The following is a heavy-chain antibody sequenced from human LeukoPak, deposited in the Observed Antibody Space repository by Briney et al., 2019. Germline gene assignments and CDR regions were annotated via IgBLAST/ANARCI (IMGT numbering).Heavy chain of an antibody. V-gene: IGHV3-21*01. Sequence: GGSLRLSCAASGFTFSSYSMNWVRQAPGKGLEWVSSISSSSSYIYYADSVKGRFTISRDNAKNSLYLQMNSLRAEDTAVYYCARDPGWEQLVPYDYWGQGTLVTVSS. J-gene: IGHJ4*02. CDR2: ISSSSSYI. CDR1: GFTFSSYS. D-gene: IGHD6-6*01. CDR3: ARDPGWEQLVPYDY.